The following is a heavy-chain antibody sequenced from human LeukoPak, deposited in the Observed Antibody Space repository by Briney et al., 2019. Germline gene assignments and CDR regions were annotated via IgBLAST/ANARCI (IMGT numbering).Heavy chain of an antibody. J-gene: IGHJ4*02. CDR1: GGSISSGGYS. CDR3: ARDSVYSGSSLDY. V-gene: IGHV4-30-4*07. D-gene: IGHD1-26*01. CDR2: IYYSGST. Sequence: TSQTLSLTCAVSGGSISSGGYSWSWIRQPPGKGLEWIGYIYYSGSTYYNPSLKSRVTISVDTSMNQFSLKLSSVTAADTAVYYCARDSVYSGSSLDYWGQGTLVTVSS.